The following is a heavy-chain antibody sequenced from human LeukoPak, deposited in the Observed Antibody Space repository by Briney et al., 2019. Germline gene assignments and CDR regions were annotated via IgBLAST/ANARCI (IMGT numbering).Heavy chain of an antibody. J-gene: IGHJ4*02. CDR2: INHSGST. CDR3: AAGYSSGWYLFDY. CDR1: GGSFSGYY. D-gene: IGHD6-19*01. V-gene: IGHV4-34*01. Sequence: SETLSPTCAVYGGSFSGYYWSWIRQPPGKGLEWIGEINHSGSTNYNPSLKSRVTTSVDTSKNQFSLKLSSVTAADTAVYYCAAGYSSGWYLFDYWGQGTLVTVSS.